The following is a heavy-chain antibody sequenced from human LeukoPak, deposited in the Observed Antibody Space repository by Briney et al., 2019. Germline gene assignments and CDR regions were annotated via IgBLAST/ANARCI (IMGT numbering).Heavy chain of an antibody. Sequence: GGSLRLSCAASGFTFSSYAMSWVRQAPGKGLEWVSGISWNSGSIGYADSVKGRFTISRDNAKNSLYLQMNSLRAEDTALYYCAKDTGSGYYYYYGMDVWGQGTTVTVSS. CDR2: ISWNSGSI. D-gene: IGHD6-19*01. V-gene: IGHV3-9*01. CDR1: GFTFSSYA. J-gene: IGHJ6*02. CDR3: AKDTGSGYYYYYGMDV.